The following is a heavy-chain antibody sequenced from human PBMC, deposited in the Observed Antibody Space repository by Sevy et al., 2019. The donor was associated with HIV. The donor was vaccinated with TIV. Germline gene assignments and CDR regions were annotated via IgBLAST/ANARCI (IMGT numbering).Heavy chain of an antibody. J-gene: IGHJ6*02. CDR1: GYTFSDSGYY. CDR2: INPKSGAT. V-gene: IGHV1-2*02. Sequence: ASVKVSCKASGYTFSDSGYYVHWVRQAPGQGLEWMGWINPKSGATNYAQKFQGRVTMTRDTSVSTDNMELSRLTSDDTAVYYCARESYDFWTGPVDYDYGMDVWGQGTTVTVSS. CDR3: ARESYDFWTGPVDYDYGMDV. D-gene: IGHD3-3*01.